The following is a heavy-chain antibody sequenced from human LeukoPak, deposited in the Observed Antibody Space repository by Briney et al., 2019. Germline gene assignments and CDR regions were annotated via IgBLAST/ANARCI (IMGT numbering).Heavy chain of an antibody. CDR1: GFTFSSYS. Sequence: GGSLRLSCAASGFTFSSYSMNWVRQAPGKGLEWVSYISSSSSTIYYADSVKGRFTISRDNARNTLYLQMNSLRAEDTAVYYCARWYYYETSGLYYGSFDNWGQGTLVTVSS. J-gene: IGHJ5*02. D-gene: IGHD3-22*01. CDR2: ISSSSSTI. CDR3: ARWYYYETSGLYYGSFDN. V-gene: IGHV3-48*01.